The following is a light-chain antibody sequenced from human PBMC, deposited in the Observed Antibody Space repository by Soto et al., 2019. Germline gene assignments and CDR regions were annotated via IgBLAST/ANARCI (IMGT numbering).Light chain of an antibody. CDR2: DVS. Sequence: QSALTQPASVSGSPGQSITISCTGTSSDVGVYNYVSCYQQHPGKAPKLMIYDVSNRPSGVSNRFSGSKSGNTASLTISGIQAEDEADYYCNSYTSSSTVVFGGGTKLTVL. J-gene: IGLJ2*01. V-gene: IGLV2-14*01. CDR3: NSYTSSSTVV. CDR1: SSDVGVYNY.